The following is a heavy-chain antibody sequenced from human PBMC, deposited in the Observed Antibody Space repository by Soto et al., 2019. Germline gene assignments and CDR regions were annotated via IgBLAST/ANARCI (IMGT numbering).Heavy chain of an antibody. Sequence: GGSLRLSCAASGFTFSSYWMHWVRQAPGKGLVWVSRINSDGSSTSYADSVKGRFTISRDNAKNTLYLQMNSLRAEDTAVYYCARGLIVVVTATHYYYYGMDVWGQGTTVTVYS. V-gene: IGHV3-74*01. CDR1: GFTFSSYW. J-gene: IGHJ6*02. CDR3: ARGLIVVVTATHYYYYGMDV. CDR2: INSDGSST. D-gene: IGHD2-21*02.